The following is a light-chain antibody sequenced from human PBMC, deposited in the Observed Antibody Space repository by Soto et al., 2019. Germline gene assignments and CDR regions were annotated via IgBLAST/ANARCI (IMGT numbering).Light chain of an antibody. Sequence: QLVLTQPPSVSGAPGQRVTISCNGSNSNIGADYDVHWYQHLPGSAPKLLIFYNVNRPSGVPDRFSASKSGTSASLAISGLQNDDEADYYCQSYDSGRRVFGGGTKLTVL. CDR3: QSYDSGRRV. V-gene: IGLV1-40*01. J-gene: IGLJ2*01. CDR1: NSNIGADYD. CDR2: YNV.